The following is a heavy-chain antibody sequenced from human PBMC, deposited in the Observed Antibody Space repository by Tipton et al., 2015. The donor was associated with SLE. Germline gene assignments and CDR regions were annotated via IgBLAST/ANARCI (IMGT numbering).Heavy chain of an antibody. D-gene: IGHD6-19*01. V-gene: IGHV4-39*01. CDR3: ASWYSSGWYYFDY. Sequence: TLSLTYTVSGGSISSSSYYWGWIRQPPGKGLEWIGSIYYSGTTFYNPSLKSRVTISVDTSKSQFSLQLSSVTAADTAVYYCASWYSSGWYYFDYWGQGTLVTVSS. CDR1: GGSISSSSYY. J-gene: IGHJ4*02. CDR2: IYYSGTT.